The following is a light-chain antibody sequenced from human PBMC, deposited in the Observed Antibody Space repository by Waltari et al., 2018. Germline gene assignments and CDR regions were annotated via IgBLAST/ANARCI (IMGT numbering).Light chain of an antibody. CDR3: QQYGSSPRT. CDR1: QSVSSNY. V-gene: IGKV3-20*01. CDR2: GAS. Sequence: EIVLTQSPGTLSLSPGERATLSGRASQSVSSNYLGWYQQKPGQAPRLLIHGASSRATGIPDRFSGSGSGADFTLTISRLEPEDFAVYYCQQYGSSPRTFGQGTKVEIK. J-gene: IGKJ1*01.